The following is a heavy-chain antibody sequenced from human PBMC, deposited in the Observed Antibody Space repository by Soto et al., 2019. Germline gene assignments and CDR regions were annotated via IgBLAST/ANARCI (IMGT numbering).Heavy chain of an antibody. J-gene: IGHJ3*02. CDR2: ITWNSGSR. V-gene: IGHV3-9*01. CDR3: AKSKGDLEILKTTVTTFWCPFHI. Sequence: EVQLVESGGGLVQPGRSLRLSCAASGFTFDDYAMHWVRQAPGKGPEWVSGITWNSGSRGYAESVRGRFTISRDNATSSLYLQMNSLRAEDTAVYYCAKSKGDLEILKTTVTTFWCPFHIWGQGTLVTVSS. CDR1: GFTFDDYA. D-gene: IGHD4-17*01.